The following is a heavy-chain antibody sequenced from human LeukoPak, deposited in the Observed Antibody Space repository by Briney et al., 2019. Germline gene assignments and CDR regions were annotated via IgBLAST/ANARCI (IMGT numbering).Heavy chain of an antibody. D-gene: IGHD5-12*01. Sequence: GGSLRLSCAASGFTFRLYIMNWVRQAPGEGLEWVSSLSGSGSSYSYYADSVKGRFTSSRDNSKSSLYLQMNSLRAEDTAVYYCAKVRGSGYDLHTRDYYYYYGMDVWGQGTTVTVSS. V-gene: IGHV3-21*01. CDR2: LSGSGSSYS. CDR3: AKVRGSGYDLHTRDYYYYYGMDV. J-gene: IGHJ6*02. CDR1: GFTFRLYI.